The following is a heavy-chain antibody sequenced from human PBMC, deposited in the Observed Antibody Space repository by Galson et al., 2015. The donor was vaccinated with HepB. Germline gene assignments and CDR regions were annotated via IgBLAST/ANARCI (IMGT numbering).Heavy chain of an antibody. Sequence: SCKASGGTFSNSSFSWLRQAPGQGLEWMGGIIPQSHSGLYAPKFRDRVTITADESTNTFNMEIYGLTSEDTALYYCAKSRLSCVGDWYFDYGGRGTLVTVSS. CDR1: GGTFSNSS. CDR3: AKSRLSCVGDWYFDY. J-gene: IGHJ5*01. D-gene: IGHD2-21*01. CDR2: IIPQSHSG. V-gene: IGHV1-69*01.